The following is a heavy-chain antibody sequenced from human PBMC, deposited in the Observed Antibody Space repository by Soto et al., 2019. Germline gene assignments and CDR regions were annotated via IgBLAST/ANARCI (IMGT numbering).Heavy chain of an antibody. V-gene: IGHV4-39*01. CDR2: IYYSGST. CDR3: AGSSGXGERRHYYYYYMDV. Sequence: SETLSLTCTVSGGSISSSSYYWGWIRQPPGRGLEWIGSIYYSGSTYYNPSLKSRVTISVDTSKNQFSLKLSSVTAADTAVYYCAGSSGXGERRHYYYYYMDVWGKGTTVTVSS. J-gene: IGHJ6*03. CDR1: GGSISSSSYY. D-gene: IGHD1-1*01.